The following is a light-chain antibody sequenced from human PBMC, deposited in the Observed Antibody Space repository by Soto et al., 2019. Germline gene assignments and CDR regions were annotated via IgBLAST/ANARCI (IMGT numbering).Light chain of an antibody. V-gene: IGKV3D-15*01. CDR3: QQYNEWPIT. J-gene: IGKJ5*01. CDR1: QSVSSN. CDR2: GAS. Sequence: EIVLTQSPGTLSLSPGERATLSCRASQSVSSNYLAWYQQKPGQAPRLLIYGASTRATGVPARFSGSGSGTEFTLTITSLQSEDFAVYYCQQYNEWPITFGQGTRLEI.